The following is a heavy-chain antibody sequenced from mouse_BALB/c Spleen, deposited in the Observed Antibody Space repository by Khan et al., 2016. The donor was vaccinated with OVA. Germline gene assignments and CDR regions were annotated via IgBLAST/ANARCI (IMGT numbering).Heavy chain of an antibody. V-gene: IGHV1-61*01. D-gene: IGHD2-10*02. J-gene: IGHJ3*01. Sequence: QVQLQQPGAELVRPGASVKLSCKASGYTFTSYWMNWVKQRPGQGLEWIGMIDPSDSRTHYNQMFKDKATLTVEKSSSTAYMHRTSLTSEDSAIYCCSRGGYGTAFAFWGQGTLVTVSA. CDR3: SRGGYGTAFAF. CDR1: GYTFTSYW. CDR2: IDPSDSRT.